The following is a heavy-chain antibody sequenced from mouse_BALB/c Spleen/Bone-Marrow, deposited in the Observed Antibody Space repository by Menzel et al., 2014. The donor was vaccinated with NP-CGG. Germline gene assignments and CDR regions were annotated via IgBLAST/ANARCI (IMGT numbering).Heavy chain of an antibody. Sequence: PLQQSGTVLARPGASVKMSCKASGYTFTSYWMHWVKQRPGQGLEWIGAIYPGNSDTSYNQKFKGKAILTAVTSTSTAYMELSSLTNEDSAVYCCTRVITAVLATRAMDYWGQGSSVTVSS. V-gene: IGHV1-5*01. CDR1: GYTFTSYW. CDR3: TRVITAVLATRAMDY. CDR2: IYPGNSDT. J-gene: IGHJ4*01. D-gene: IGHD1-1*01.